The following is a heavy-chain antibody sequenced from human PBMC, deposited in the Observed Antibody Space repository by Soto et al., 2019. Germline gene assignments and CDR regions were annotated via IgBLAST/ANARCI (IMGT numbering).Heavy chain of an antibody. CDR2: ISGSGGST. CDR3: AKDQGIAAAGFNWFDP. Sequence: GGSLRLSCAASGFTFSSYAMSWVRQAPGKGLEWVSAISGSGGSTYYADSVKGRFTISRDNSKNTLYLQMNSLRAEDTAVYYCAKDQGIAAAGFNWFDPWGQGTLVTVSS. D-gene: IGHD6-13*01. J-gene: IGHJ5*02. V-gene: IGHV3-23*01. CDR1: GFTFSSYA.